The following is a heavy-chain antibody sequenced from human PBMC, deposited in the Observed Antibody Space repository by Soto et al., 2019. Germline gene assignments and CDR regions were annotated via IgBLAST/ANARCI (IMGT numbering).Heavy chain of an antibody. V-gene: IGHV3-64D*06. Sequence: PGGSLRLAGSASGLTFISYPMHWVRQSPGKGLEYVSAISSNGGSTYYADSVKCRFTISRDNSKNTLFLQMSSLRAEDTAVYYCAKDQGTLYYYGMDVWGQGTTVTVSS. CDR3: AKDQGTLYYYGMDV. J-gene: IGHJ6*02. CDR1: GLTFISYP. CDR2: ISSNGGST. D-gene: IGHD3-10*01.